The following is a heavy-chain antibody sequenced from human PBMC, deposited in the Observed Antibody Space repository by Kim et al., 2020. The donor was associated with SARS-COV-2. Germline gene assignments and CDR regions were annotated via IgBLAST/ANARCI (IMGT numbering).Heavy chain of an antibody. CDR3: AKAGYRYPGSDAFDV. V-gene: IGHV3-30*02. Sequence: GGSLRLSCAASGFTFSTYGMHWVRQAPGKGLEWVAIIWFDAGNKYYADSVKGRFTISRDNTRNILYLEMNSLRAEDTAMYYCAKAGYRYPGSDAFDVWCSRTVDSLS. CDR2: IWFDAGNK. D-gene: IGHD3-10*01. J-gene: IGHJ3*01. CDR1: GFTFSTYG.